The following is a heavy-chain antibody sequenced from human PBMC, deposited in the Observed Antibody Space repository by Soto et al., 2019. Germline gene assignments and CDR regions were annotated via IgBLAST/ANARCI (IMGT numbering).Heavy chain of an antibody. CDR2: IWYVGSNK. J-gene: IGHJ6*02. CDR3: ARDEGSIAVAGTNYYYGMDV. V-gene: IGHV3-33*01. D-gene: IGHD6-19*01. CDR1: GFTFSSYG. Sequence: QVQLVESGGGVVQPGRSLRLSCAASGFTFSSYGMHWVRQAPGKGLEWVAVIWYVGSNKYYADSVKGRFTISRDNSKNTLYLQMNSLRAEDTAVYYCARDEGSIAVAGTNYYYGMDVWGQGTTVTVSS.